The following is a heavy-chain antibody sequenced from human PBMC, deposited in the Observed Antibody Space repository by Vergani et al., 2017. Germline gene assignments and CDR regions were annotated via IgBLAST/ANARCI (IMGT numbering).Heavy chain of an antibody. CDR2: IYYDGSKK. V-gene: IGHV3-33*01. D-gene: IGHD4-23*01. J-gene: IGHJ4*02. Sequence: QVQLVESGGGVVQPGRSLRLSCTSSGFTFSTYAMHWVRQAPGKGLEWVAIIYYDGSKKYYADSVKGRFTISRDNSRNTLDLLMSSLRAEDTAIYYCVRAVSTTVGDPPGYWGQGTLVTVSS. CDR3: VRAVSTTVGDPPGY. CDR1: GFTFSTYA.